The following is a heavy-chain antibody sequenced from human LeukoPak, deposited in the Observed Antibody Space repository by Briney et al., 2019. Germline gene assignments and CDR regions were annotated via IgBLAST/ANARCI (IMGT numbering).Heavy chain of an antibody. CDR2: ISSGSSI. J-gene: IGHJ4*02. CDR3: ARSNSFDY. CDR1: GFTFSSYG. V-gene: IGHV3-48*02. Sequence: GRSLRLSCAASGFTFSSYGMHWVRQAPGKGLEWVSYISSGSSIYYADSVKGRFTISRDNAKNSLFLQMNSLRDEDAAVYYCARSNSFDYWGQGTLVTVSS. D-gene: IGHD2-21*01.